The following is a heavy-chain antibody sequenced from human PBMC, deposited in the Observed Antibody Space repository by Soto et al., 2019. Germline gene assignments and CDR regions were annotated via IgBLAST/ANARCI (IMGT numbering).Heavy chain of an antibody. J-gene: IGHJ4*02. Sequence: VQLQVSGPGLVKPSQTLSLMCSVSGTSLRSGGNYWSWIRQHPVKGLEWIGQIYHSGTTYYNPSLKSRVTISVDSSQSQFSLLLDSVTAADTAVYCCARARDQFGGHFDYCGRGLLVTVSS. CDR1: GTSLRSGGNY. V-gene: IGHV4-31*02. CDR3: ARARDQFGGHFDY. D-gene: IGHD3-10*01. CDR2: IYHSGTT.